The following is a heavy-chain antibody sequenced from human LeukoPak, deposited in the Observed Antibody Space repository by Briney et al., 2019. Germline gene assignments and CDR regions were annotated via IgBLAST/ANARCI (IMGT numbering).Heavy chain of an antibody. CDR1: GGSISSFY. J-gene: IGHJ4*02. D-gene: IGHD2-15*01. Sequence: SETLSLTCTVSGGSISSFYWSWIRQPPGKGLEWIGYLYNNGSTNYNPSLKSRVTISVDTSKNQFSLKLSSVTAADTAVYYCARGVVVVAANPLYFDYWGQGTLVTVSS. V-gene: IGHV4-59*08. CDR2: LYNNGST. CDR3: ARGVVVVAANPLYFDY.